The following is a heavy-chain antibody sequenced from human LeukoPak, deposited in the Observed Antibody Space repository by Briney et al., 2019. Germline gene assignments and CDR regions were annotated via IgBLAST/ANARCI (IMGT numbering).Heavy chain of an antibody. CDR2: ISGSGGST. V-gene: IGHV3-23*01. D-gene: IGHD7-27*01. J-gene: IGHJ4*02. CDR1: GFTFSSYA. CDR3: TRDRGSSTLGDY. Sequence: GGSLRLSCAASGFTFSSYAMSWVRQAPGKGLEWVSAISGSGGSTYYADSVKGRFTISRDNSKNTLYLQMNSLRAEDTAVYYCTRDRGSSTLGDYWGQGTLVTVSS.